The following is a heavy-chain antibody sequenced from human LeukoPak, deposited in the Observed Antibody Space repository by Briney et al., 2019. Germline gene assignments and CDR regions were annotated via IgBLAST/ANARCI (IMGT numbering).Heavy chain of an antibody. V-gene: IGHV4-39*07. Sequence: PSETLSLTCTVSGGSISSSSYYWGWIRQPPGKGLEWIGSIYYSGSTYYNPSLKSRVTISVDTSKNQFSLKLSSVTAADTAVYYCARGGRRYSYGYVAHSWFDPWGQGTLVTVSS. CDR2: IYYSGST. J-gene: IGHJ5*02. CDR1: GGSISSSSYY. D-gene: IGHD5-18*01. CDR3: ARGGRRYSYGYVAHSWFDP.